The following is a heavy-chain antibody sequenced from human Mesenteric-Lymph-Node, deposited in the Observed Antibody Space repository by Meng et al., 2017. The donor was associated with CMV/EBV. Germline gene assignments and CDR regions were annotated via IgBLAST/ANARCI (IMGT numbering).Heavy chain of an antibody. Sequence: GGSLRLSCAASGFTFSSYSMNWVRQAPGKGLEWVSSISSSSSYIYYADSVKGRFTLSRDNAENMLYLQMNSLRAEDTAVYYCARGNAQAFDYWGQGTLVTVSS. J-gene: IGHJ4*02. CDR1: GFTFSSYS. V-gene: IGHV3-21*06. CDR2: ISSSSSYI. D-gene: IGHD1-1*01. CDR3: ARGNAQAFDY.